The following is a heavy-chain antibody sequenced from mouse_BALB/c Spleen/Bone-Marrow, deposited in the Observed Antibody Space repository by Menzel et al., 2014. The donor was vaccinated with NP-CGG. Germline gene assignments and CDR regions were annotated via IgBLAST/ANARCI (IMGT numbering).Heavy chain of an antibody. Sequence: EVQGVESGGGSVQPGGSLRLSCTTSGFTFTDYYMSWVRQPPGKALEWLGFIRNKANGYTTEYSASVKGRFTISRDNSQSILYLQMNTLRAEDSATYYCARDRGLTYFDYWGQGTTLTVSS. D-gene: IGHD2-4*01. CDR3: ARDRGLTYFDY. CDR2: IRNKANGYTT. V-gene: IGHV7-3*02. CDR1: GFTFTDYY. J-gene: IGHJ2*01.